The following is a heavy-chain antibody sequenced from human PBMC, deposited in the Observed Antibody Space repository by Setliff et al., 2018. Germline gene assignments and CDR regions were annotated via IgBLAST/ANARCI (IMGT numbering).Heavy chain of an antibody. Sequence: SETLSLTCTVSGGSISSGDHYWSWIRQPAGKGLGWIGRIHASGGTNYNPALKSRVTISVDTPKNQFSLKLTSVTAADTAVYYCARSGDYGSGRLSPWGQGTLVTVSS. CDR2: IHASGGT. D-gene: IGHD3-10*01. J-gene: IGHJ5*02. V-gene: IGHV4-61*02. CDR1: GGSISSGDHY. CDR3: ARSGDYGSGRLSP.